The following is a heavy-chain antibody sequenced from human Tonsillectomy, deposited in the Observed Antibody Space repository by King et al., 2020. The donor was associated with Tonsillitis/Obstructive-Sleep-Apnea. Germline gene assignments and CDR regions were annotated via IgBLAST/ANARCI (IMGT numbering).Heavy chain of an antibody. CDR1: GYSFTSYW. CDR2: IDPSDSYT. D-gene: IGHD4-17*01. J-gene: IGHJ2*01. CDR3: ARFTATPHWYFDL. Sequence: VQLVESGEEVKKPGESLSISCTGSGYSFTSYWISWVRQMPGKGLEWMGRIDPSDSYTNYSPSFQGHVTISADKSISTAYLQWSSLKASDTAMYYCARFTATPHWYFDLWGRGNLVTVSS. V-gene: IGHV5-10-1*01.